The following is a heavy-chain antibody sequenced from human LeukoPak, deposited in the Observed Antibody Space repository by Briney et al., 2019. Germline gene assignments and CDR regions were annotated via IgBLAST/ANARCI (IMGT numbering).Heavy chain of an antibody. D-gene: IGHD3-22*01. CDR1: GYTFTSYG. CDR2: ISAYNGNT. J-gene: IGHJ6*02. V-gene: IGHV1-18*01. Sequence: ASVKVSCKASGYTFTSYGISWVRQAPGQGLEWMGWISAYNGNTNYAQKFQGRVTIIADKSTSTAYMELSSLRSEDTAVYYCARGFDYYDSSGYHPPDVWGQGTTVTVSS. CDR3: ARGFDYYDSSGYHPPDV.